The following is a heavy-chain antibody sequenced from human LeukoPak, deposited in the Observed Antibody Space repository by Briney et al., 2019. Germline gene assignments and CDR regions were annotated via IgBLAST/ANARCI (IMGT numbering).Heavy chain of an antibody. CDR1: GYTFTSYG. CDR2: ISAYNGNT. J-gene: IGHJ5*02. D-gene: IGHD3-10*01. CDR3: ARGLRITMVRGAIPYWFDP. V-gene: IGHV1-18*01. Sequence: ASVQVSCKASGYTFTSYGISWVRQAPGQGLEWMGWISAYNGNTNYAQKLQGRVTMTTDTSTSTAYMELRSLRSDDTAVYYCARGLRITMVRGAIPYWFDPWGQGTLVTVSS.